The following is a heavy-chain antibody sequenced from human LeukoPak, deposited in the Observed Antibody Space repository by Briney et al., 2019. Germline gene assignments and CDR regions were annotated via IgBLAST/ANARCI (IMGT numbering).Heavy chain of an antibody. Sequence: ASVKVSCKASGYSFTSHCMHWVRQAPGQGLEWMGLINPRGTATRYAESFQGRVTMTTDTSTSTAYMELRSLRSDDTAVYYCVRSRDYYYYMDVWGKGTTVTVSS. CDR2: INPRGTAT. CDR1: GYSFTSHC. J-gene: IGHJ6*03. V-gene: IGHV1-46*01. D-gene: IGHD1-26*01. CDR3: VRSRDYYYYMDV.